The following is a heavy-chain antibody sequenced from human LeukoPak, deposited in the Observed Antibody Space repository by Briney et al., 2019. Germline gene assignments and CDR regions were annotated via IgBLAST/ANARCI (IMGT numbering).Heavy chain of an antibody. D-gene: IGHD4-17*01. CDR2: ISPSGAST. CDR3: ARDPYGAKIGSWYFDL. Sequence: ASVKVSCKASGYTFTSYYMHWVRQAPGQGLEWMGIISPSGASTSYAQKFQGRVTMTRDTSTSTVYMELSSLRSEDTAVYYCARDPYGAKIGSWYFDLWGRGTQVTVSS. V-gene: IGHV1-46*01. J-gene: IGHJ2*01. CDR1: GYTFTSYY.